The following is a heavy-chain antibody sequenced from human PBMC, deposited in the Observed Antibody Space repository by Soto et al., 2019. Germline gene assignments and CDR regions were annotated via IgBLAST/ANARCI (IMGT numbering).Heavy chain of an antibody. CDR1: GGTFSSYA. CDR2: IIPIFGTA. Sequence: SVKVSCKASGGTFSSYAISWVRQAPGQGLEWMGGIIPIFGTANYAQKFQGRVTITADESTSTAYMELSSLRSEDTAVYYCVTGRPAYYYYGMEVWGQGTTVTVSS. J-gene: IGHJ6*02. V-gene: IGHV1-69*13. CDR3: VTGRPAYYYYGMEV. D-gene: IGHD2-8*02.